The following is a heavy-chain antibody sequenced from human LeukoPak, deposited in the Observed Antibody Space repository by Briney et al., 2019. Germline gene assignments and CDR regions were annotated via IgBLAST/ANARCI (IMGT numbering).Heavy chain of an antibody. CDR1: GGSISSSSYY. V-gene: IGHV4-39*07. J-gene: IGHJ6*02. Sequence: SETLSLTCTVSGGSISSSSYYWSWIRQPPGKGLEWIGEINHSGSTNYNPSLKSRVTISVDTSKNQFSLKLSSVTAADTAVYYCARGGSSWTYYHYYYGMDVWGQGTTVTVSS. CDR3: ARGGSSWTYYHYYYGMDV. CDR2: INHSGST. D-gene: IGHD6-13*01.